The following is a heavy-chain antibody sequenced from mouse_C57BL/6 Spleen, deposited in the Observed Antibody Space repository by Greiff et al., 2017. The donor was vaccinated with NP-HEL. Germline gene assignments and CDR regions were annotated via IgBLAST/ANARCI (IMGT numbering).Heavy chain of an antibody. CDR2: IDPSDSET. J-gene: IGHJ3*01. Sequence: QVQLQQPGAELVRPGSSVKLSCKASGYTFTSYWMHWVKQRPIQGLEWIGNIDPSDSETHYNQKFKDKATLTVDKSSSTAYMQLSSLTSEDSAVYYCARWEAQASFAYWGQGTLVTVSA. D-gene: IGHD3-2*02. CDR3: ARWEAQASFAY. CDR1: GYTFTSYW. V-gene: IGHV1-52*01.